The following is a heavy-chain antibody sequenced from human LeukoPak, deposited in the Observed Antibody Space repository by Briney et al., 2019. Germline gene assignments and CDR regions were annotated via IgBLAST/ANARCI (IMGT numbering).Heavy chain of an antibody. Sequence: GASVKVSCKASGGTFSSYAISWVRQAPGQGLEWMGGIIPIFGTANYAQKFQGRVTITADESTSTAYMELSSLRSEDTAVYYCARDLGFTSCHRGCILQFDPWGQGTLVTVSS. CDR3: ARDLGFTSCHRGCILQFDP. V-gene: IGHV1-69*13. J-gene: IGHJ5*02. CDR1: GGTFSSYA. D-gene: IGHD2-2*02. CDR2: IIPIFGTA.